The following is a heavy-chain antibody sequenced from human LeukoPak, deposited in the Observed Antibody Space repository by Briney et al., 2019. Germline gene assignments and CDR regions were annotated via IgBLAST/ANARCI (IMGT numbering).Heavy chain of an antibody. D-gene: IGHD4-11*01. V-gene: IGHV3-64*01. CDR2: ISSNGGST. CDR3: AKSRLTTGFDP. J-gene: IGHJ5*02. CDR1: GFTFSSYA. Sequence: GGSLRLSCAASGFTFSSYAMHWVRQAPGKGLEYVSAISSNGGSTYYANSVKGRFTISRDNSKNTLYLQMNSLRAEDTAVYYCAKSRLTTGFDPWGQGTLVTVSS.